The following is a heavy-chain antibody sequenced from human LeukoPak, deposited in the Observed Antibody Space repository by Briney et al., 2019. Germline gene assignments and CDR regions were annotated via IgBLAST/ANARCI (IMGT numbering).Heavy chain of an antibody. J-gene: IGHJ3*02. CDR1: GFTFSSYW. CDR2: INSDGSST. V-gene: IGHV3-74*01. CDR3: VRDGYSYGFMLAFDI. Sequence: QPGGSLRLSCAASGFTFSSYWMHWVRQAPGKGLVWVSRINSDGSSTSYADSVKGRFNISRDSAKNTLYLQMNSLRAEDTAVYYCVRDGYSYGFMLAFDIWGLGTRVTVSS. D-gene: IGHD5-18*01.